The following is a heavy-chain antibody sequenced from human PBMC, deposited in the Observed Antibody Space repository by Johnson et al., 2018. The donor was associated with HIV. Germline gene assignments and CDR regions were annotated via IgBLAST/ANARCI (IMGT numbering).Heavy chain of an antibody. CDR2: ISYDGSNK. D-gene: IGHD1-26*01. J-gene: IGHJ3*02. CDR1: GFTFSSYA. Sequence: QMLLVESGGGVVQPGRSLRLSCAASGFTFSSYAMHWVRQAPGKGLEWVAVISYDGSNKYYADSVKGRFTISRDNSKNTLYLQMNSLGAEDTAVYYCARDRMRGATKDAFDIWGQGTMVTVSS. V-gene: IGHV3-30-3*01. CDR3: ARDRMRGATKDAFDI.